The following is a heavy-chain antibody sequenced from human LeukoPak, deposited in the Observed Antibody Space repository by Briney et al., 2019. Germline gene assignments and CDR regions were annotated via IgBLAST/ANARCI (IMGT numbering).Heavy chain of an antibody. D-gene: IGHD3-22*01. CDR1: GFTVSSNY. CDR3: AREPKAYYDSSGANAFDI. Sequence: GGSLRLSCAASGFTVSSNYMSWVRQAPGKGLEWVSVIYSGGSTYYADSVKSRFTISRDNPKNTLYLQMNSLRAEDTAVYYCAREPKAYYDSSGANAFDIWGQGTMVTVSS. CDR2: IYSGGST. J-gene: IGHJ3*02. V-gene: IGHV3-53*01.